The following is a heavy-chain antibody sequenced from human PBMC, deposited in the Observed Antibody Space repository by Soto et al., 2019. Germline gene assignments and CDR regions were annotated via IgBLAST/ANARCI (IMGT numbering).Heavy chain of an antibody. V-gene: IGHV3-21*01. CDR2: ISSSSSYI. CDR1: GFTFSSYS. J-gene: IGHJ4*02. D-gene: IGHD4-17*01. CDR3: AREAHDYGDYGDDY. Sequence: GSLRLSCAASGFTFSSYSMNWVRQAPGKGLEWVSSISSSSSYIYYADSVKGRFTISRDNAKNSLYLQMNSLRAEDTAVYYCAREAHDYGDYGDDYWGQGTLVTVSS.